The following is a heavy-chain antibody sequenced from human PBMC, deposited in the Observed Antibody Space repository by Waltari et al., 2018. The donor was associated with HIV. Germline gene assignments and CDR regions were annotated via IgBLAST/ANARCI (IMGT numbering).Heavy chain of an antibody. CDR2: ISGSGSHT. CDR3: AKDFDTSGLPYVVIDS. D-gene: IGHD3-22*01. V-gene: IGHV3-23*04. Sequence: EVKLVQSGGGLVQPGGYLRLSCPASGVTFRSHHLSWVRQTPGKGLQWVSTISGSGSHTYYADSAKGRFTISRDNSENTLFLQMTRLRVEDTARYFCAKDFDTSGLPYVVIDSWGQGTLVTVSS. J-gene: IGHJ4*02. CDR1: GVTFRSHH.